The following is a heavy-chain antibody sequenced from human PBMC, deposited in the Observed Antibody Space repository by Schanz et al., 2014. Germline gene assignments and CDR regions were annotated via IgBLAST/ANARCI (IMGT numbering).Heavy chain of an antibody. D-gene: IGHD4-17*01. J-gene: IGHJ5*01. CDR1: GGSISSGGYY. Sequence: QVQLQESGPGLVKPSQTLSLTCTVSGGSISSGGYYWSWIRQHPGKGLEWIGYIYDGGSTYYNPSLKSRVPISVDTSKNQFSLRLSSVTAADTAVYYCARSPGDFPGWFDSWGQGTLVTVSS. V-gene: IGHV4-31*03. CDR2: IYDGGST. CDR3: ARSPGDFPGWFDS.